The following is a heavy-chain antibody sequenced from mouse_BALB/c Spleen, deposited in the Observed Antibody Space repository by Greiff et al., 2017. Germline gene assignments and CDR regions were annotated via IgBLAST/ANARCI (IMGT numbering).Heavy chain of an antibody. D-gene: IGHD1-2*01. J-gene: IGHJ4*01. V-gene: IGHV1-69*02. Sequence: QVQLQQPGAELVRPGASVKLSCKASGYTFTSYWINWVKQRPGQGLEWIGNIYPSDSYTNYNQKFKDKATLTVDKSSSTAYMQLSSPTSEDSAVYYCTRNYGYEDAMDYWGQGTSVTVSS. CDR2: IYPSDSYT. CDR1: GYTFTSYW. CDR3: TRNYGYEDAMDY.